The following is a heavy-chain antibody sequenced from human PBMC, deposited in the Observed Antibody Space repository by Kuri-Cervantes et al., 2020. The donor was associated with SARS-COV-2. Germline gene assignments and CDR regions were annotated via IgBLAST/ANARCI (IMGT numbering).Heavy chain of an antibody. J-gene: IGHJ3*02. D-gene: IGHD2-2*02. V-gene: IGHV1-69*13. CDR3: ARDRTAVVPAAIPGSDAFDI. CDR1: GVTFTNNP. CDR2: IIPIFGTA. Sequence: SVKVSCKTSGVTFTNNPISWVRQAPGQGLEWMGRIIPIFGTANYAQKFQGRVTITADESTSTAYMELSSLRSEDTAVYYCARDRTAVVPAAIPGSDAFDIWGQGTMVTVSS.